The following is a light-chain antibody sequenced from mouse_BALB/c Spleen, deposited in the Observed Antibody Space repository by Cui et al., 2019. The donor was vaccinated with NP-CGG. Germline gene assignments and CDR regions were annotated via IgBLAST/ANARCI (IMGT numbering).Light chain of an antibody. V-gene: IGLV1*01. CDR3: ALWYSNHWV. J-gene: IGLJ1*01. Sequence: QAVVTQESALTTSPGETVTLTCRSSTGAVTTSNYANWVQEKPDHLFTGLIGGTKNRAPGVPPRFSGSLIGDKAALTITGAQTEDEAIYFCALWYSNHWVFGGGTKLTVL. CDR2: GTK. CDR1: TGAVTTSNY.